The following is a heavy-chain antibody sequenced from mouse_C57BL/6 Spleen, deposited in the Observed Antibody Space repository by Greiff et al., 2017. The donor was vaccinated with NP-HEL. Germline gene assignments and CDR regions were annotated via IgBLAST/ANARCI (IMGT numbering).Heavy chain of an antibody. V-gene: IGHV1-80*01. CDR2: IYPGDGDT. J-gene: IGHJ4*01. Sequence: QVQLQQSGAELVKPGASVKISCKASGYAFSSYWMNWVKQRPGKGLEWIGQIYPGDGDTNYNGKFKGKATLTADKSSSTAYMQLSSLTSEDSAVYFCARDYYCSSYYAMDYWGQGTSVTVSS. CDR3: ARDYYCSSYYAMDY. CDR1: GYAFSSYW. D-gene: IGHD1-1*01.